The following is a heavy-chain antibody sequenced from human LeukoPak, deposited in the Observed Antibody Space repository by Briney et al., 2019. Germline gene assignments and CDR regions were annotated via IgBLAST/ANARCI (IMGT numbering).Heavy chain of an antibody. CDR3: ARDQRFSGYYPKGLGWFDP. Sequence: TSETLSLTCTVSGGSISSGSYYWGWIRQPPGKGLEWIGNIYYSGSTYYNPSLKSRFTISVDTSKNQFSLKLTSVTAADTAVYYCARDQRFSGYYPKGLGWFDPWGQGTLVTVSS. J-gene: IGHJ5*02. CDR2: IYYSGST. V-gene: IGHV4-39*07. CDR1: GGSISSGSYY. D-gene: IGHD3-22*01.